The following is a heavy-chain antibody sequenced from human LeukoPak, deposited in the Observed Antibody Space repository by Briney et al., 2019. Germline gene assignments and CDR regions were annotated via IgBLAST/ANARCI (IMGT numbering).Heavy chain of an antibody. CDR1: GFTVSSTY. D-gene: IGHD2-8*01. J-gene: IGHJ4*02. CDR2: IYSAGST. Sequence: GGSLRLSCAASGFTVSSTYMSWVRQAPGKGLEWVSIIYSAGSTYCADSVKGRFTISRDNSKDTLYLQMNSLRAEDTAVYYCAKGHCTNGICWLDWGQGTLVTVSS. CDR3: AKGHCTNGICWLD. V-gene: IGHV3-53*01.